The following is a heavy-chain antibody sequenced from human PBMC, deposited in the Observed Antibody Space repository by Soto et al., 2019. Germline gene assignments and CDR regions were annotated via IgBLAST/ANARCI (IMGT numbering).Heavy chain of an antibody. CDR3: ALLEIYDFYPNWSTFAAFDI. Sequence: GGSLRLSCAASGFTFSSYAMHWVRQAPGKGLEWVAVISYDGSNKYYADSVKGRFTISRDNSKNTLYLQMNSLRAEDTAVYYCALLEIYDFYPNWSTFAAFDIWGQGTMVTVSS. CDR1: GFTFSSYA. J-gene: IGHJ3*02. CDR2: ISYDGSNK. D-gene: IGHD3-3*01. V-gene: IGHV3-30-3*01.